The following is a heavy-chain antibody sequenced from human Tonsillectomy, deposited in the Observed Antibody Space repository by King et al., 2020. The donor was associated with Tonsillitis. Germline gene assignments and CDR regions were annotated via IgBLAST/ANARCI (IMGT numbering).Heavy chain of an antibody. CDR1: GFSFSSYS. Sequence: VQLVESGGGLVQPGGSLRLSCAASGFSFSSYSMSWVRQAPGKGLEWVSYISGSSYAIYYADSVKGRFTISRDNDQNSLYLQMDSLRAEDTAVCYCARDRGYYENSGYPLFDCWGQGTLVTVSS. CDR3: ARDRGYYENSGYPLFDC. V-gene: IGHV3-48*01. D-gene: IGHD3-22*01. J-gene: IGHJ4*02. CDR2: ISGSSYAI.